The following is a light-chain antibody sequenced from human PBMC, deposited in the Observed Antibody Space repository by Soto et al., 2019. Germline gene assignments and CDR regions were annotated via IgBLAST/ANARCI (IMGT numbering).Light chain of an antibody. CDR3: QQYGRSLWT. CDR1: QSVSSTY. CDR2: GAS. V-gene: IGKV3-20*01. Sequence: EIVLTQSPGTLSLSPGERATLSCRASQSVSSTYLAWYQQKPGQAPRLLIYGASSRATGIPDRFSGSGSGTDLTLTISRLEPEDFAVYYCQQYGRSLWTFGQGTKVEIK. J-gene: IGKJ1*01.